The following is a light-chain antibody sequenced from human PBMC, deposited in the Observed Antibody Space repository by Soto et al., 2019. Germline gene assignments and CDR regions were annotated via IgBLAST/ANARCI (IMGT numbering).Light chain of an antibody. CDR2: SSD. CDR3: AAWDDRQGGHVA. Sequence: QSVMTQPPSASGTPGQRITISCSGSSSNIGGSYFIYWYQQLPGMAPKLLIYSSDQRPPGVPDRFSGSKSGTSASLAITGLRSEVEAEYYCAAWDDRQGGHVAFGGGPKGPS. V-gene: IGLV1-47*02. CDR1: SSNIGGSYF. J-gene: IGLJ2*01.